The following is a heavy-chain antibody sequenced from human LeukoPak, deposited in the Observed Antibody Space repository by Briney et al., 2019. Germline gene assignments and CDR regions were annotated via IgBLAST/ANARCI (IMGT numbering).Heavy chain of an antibody. D-gene: IGHD2/OR15-2a*01. V-gene: IGHV3-48*04. Sequence: GGSLRLSCAASGCTFSRYSMNWVRQAPGKGLEWVSYISSSSSTIYYADSVKGRFTISRDNAKNALYLQMNGLRAEDTAVYYCARSNTSPGWFDPWGQGTLVTVSS. J-gene: IGHJ5*02. CDR2: ISSSSSTI. CDR1: GCTFSRYS. CDR3: ARSNTSPGWFDP.